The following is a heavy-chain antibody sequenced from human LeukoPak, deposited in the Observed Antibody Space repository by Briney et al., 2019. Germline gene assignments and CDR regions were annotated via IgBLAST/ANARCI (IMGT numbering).Heavy chain of an antibody. Sequence: GGSLRLSCAASGFTFSSHAMSWVRQAPGKGLEWVANIKQDASERYYVDSVKGRFTISRDNAKNSLYLQMNSLRAEDTAVYYCATPTAGTWHFDYWGQGTLVTVSS. CDR3: ATPTAGTWHFDY. J-gene: IGHJ4*02. D-gene: IGHD1-1*01. CDR1: GFTFSSHA. V-gene: IGHV3-7*01. CDR2: IKQDASER.